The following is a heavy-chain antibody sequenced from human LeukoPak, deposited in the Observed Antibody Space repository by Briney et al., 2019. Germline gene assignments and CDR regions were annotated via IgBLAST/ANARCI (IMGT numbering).Heavy chain of an antibody. D-gene: IGHD1-14*01. V-gene: IGHV5-51*01. CDR1: RDSFTNYW. J-gene: IGHJ4*02. CDR2: IYPYDSDT. Sequence: GESLQISGKGCRDSFTNYWIGWVRKMPGKGLEWMGLIYPYDSDTSYSPSFQGQVTISVDKSIRTAYLQWTSLKASDTALYFCARGPDGAYYFDSSGQGTLVSVSS. CDR3: ARGPDGAYYFDS.